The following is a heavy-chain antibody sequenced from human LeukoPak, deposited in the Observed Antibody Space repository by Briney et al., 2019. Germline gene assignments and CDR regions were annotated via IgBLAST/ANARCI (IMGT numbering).Heavy chain of an antibody. D-gene: IGHD2-21*02. CDR1: GYTFTSYG. CDR3: ARDLKVVLCGGDCYRTLRIPTY. J-gene: IGHJ4*02. CDR2: ISAYNGNT. V-gene: IGHV1-18*01. Sequence: GASVKVSCRASGYTFTSYGISWVRQAPGQGLEWMGWISAYNGNTNYALKLQGRVTMTTDTSTSTAYMELRSLRSDDTAVYYCARDLKVVLCGGDCYRTLRIPTYWGQGTLVTVSS.